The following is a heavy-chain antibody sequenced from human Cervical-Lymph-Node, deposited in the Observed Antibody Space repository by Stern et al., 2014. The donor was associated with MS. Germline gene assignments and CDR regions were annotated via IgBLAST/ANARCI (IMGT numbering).Heavy chain of an antibody. Sequence: MQLVQSGGGLVQPGGSLRLSCAASGFTFSSYAMSWVRQAPGKGLEWVSDIRGSGGRTSYADSLQGRVTRSRDKSKNTLYLHMNSLRAEDTAVYYCAKEGAIAVAGTGFDYWGQGTLVTVSS. J-gene: IGHJ4*02. D-gene: IGHD6-19*01. CDR1: GFTFSSYA. CDR3: AKEGAIAVAGTGFDY. V-gene: IGHV3-23*04. CDR2: IRGSGGRT.